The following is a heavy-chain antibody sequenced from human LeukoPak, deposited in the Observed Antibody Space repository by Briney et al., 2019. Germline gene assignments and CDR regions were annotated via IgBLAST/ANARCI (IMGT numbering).Heavy chain of an antibody. J-gene: IGHJ4*02. CDR2: ISAYNGNT. Sequence: ASVKVSCKASGYTFTSYGISWVRQAPGQGLEWMGWISAYNGNTNYAQKFQGRVTITADESTSTAYMELSSLRSEDTAVYYCARDLGYSSSWYEDYWGQGTLVTVSS. D-gene: IGHD6-13*01. CDR1: GYTFTSYG. V-gene: IGHV1-18*01. CDR3: ARDLGYSSSWYEDY.